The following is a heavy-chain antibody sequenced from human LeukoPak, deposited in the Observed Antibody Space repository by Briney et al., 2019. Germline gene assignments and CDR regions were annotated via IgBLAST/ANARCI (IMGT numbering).Heavy chain of an antibody. CDR3: ATRGVADY. CDR1: RGSISYFY. J-gene: IGHJ4*02. V-gene: IGHV4-4*09. D-gene: IGHD3-10*01. Sequence: SETLSLTCTVSRGSISYFYWSWIRQPPGKGLEWIGYIYTGGSTKYNPSLKSRVTISVDTSKNQLSLNLRSVTAADTAVYYCATRGVADYWGQGTLVTVSS. CDR2: IYTGGST.